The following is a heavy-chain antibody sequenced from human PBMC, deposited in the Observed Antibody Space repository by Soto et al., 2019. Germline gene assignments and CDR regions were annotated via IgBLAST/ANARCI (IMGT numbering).Heavy chain of an antibody. J-gene: IGHJ4*02. V-gene: IGHV3-30*18. CDR3: AKDESPKAVAGTLFDY. D-gene: IGHD6-19*01. CDR2: ISYDGSNK. Sequence: GGSLRLSCAASGFTFSSYGMHWVRQAPGKGLEWVAVISYDGSNKYYADSVKGRFTISRDNSKNTLYLQMNSLRAEDTAVYYCAKDESPKAVAGTLFDYWGQGTLVTVSS. CDR1: GFTFSSYG.